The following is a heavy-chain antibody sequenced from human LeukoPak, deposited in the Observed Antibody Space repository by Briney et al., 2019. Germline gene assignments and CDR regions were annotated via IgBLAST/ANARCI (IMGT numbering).Heavy chain of an antibody. V-gene: IGHV1-18*01. Sequence: ASVKVSCKASGYTFTSYGISWVRQAPGQGLEWMGWISAYNGNTNYAQKLQGRVTMTTDTSTSTAYMELRSLRSDDTAVYYCARDPTPPLYSGYDDCYYGMDVWGQGTTVTVSS. J-gene: IGHJ6*02. CDR1: GYTFTSYG. CDR3: ARDPTPPLYSGYDDCYYGMDV. D-gene: IGHD5-12*01. CDR2: ISAYNGNT.